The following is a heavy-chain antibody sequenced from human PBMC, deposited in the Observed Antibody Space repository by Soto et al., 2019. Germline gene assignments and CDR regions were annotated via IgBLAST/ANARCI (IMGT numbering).Heavy chain of an antibody. CDR2: IYPGDSDT. D-gene: IGHD1-1*01. CDR1: GCTFKHYW. CDR3: AARTCHDCIDF. Sequence: GEDLKIYCKGSGCTFKHYWIGLVRQMPGKGWEWMGIIYPGDSDTKYNPSFQGQVTISADKAITTTYLRWTSLKASDTAIYYCAARTCHDCIDFWGQGTLLTVSS. V-gene: IGHV5-51*01. J-gene: IGHJ4*03.